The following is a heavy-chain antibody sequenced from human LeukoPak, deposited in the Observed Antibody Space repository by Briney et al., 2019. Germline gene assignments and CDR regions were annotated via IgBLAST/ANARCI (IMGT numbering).Heavy chain of an antibody. D-gene: IGHD3-10*01. V-gene: IGHV1-24*01. CDR1: GYTLTELS. J-gene: IGHJ4*02. Sequence: ASVRVSCKVSGYTLTELSMHWVRQAPGKGLEWMGRFDPEDGETIYAQKFQGRVTMTADTSTDTVYMELSSLRSEDTAVYYCATEGKMVRGVYTDYWGQGTLVTVSS. CDR2: FDPEDGET. CDR3: ATEGKMVRGVYTDY.